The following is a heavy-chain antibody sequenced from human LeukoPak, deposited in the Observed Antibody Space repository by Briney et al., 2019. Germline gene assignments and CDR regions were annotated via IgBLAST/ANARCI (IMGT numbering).Heavy chain of an antibody. D-gene: IGHD5-18*01. Sequence: SETLSLTCTVSGGSISSYYWSWIRQPPGKGLEWIGYIYYSGSTNYNPSLKSRVTISVDTSKNQFSLKLSSVTAADTAVYYCATDQQGYPNWFDPWGQGTLVTVSS. CDR2: IYYSGST. V-gene: IGHV4-59*01. CDR3: ATDQQGYPNWFDP. J-gene: IGHJ5*02. CDR1: GGSISSYY.